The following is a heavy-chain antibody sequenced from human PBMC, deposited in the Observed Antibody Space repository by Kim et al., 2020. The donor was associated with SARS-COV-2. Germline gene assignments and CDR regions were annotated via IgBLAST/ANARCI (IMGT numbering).Heavy chain of an antibody. D-gene: IGHD2-15*01. CDR2: GNGDT. CDR3: LGGYYFDY. J-gene: IGHJ4*02. V-gene: IGHV1-3*01. Sequence: GNGDTIYTQKFQGRVTFTTDTSASTGYMELGSLTSEDSAVYYCLGGYYFDYWGQGTLVTVSS.